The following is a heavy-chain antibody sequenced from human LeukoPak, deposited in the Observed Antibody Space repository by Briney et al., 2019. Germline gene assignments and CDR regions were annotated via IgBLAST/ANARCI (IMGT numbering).Heavy chain of an antibody. CDR2: INADGSST. D-gene: IGHD3-10*02. Sequence: GGSLRLSCAASGFTFSTYWMHWVRQAPGKGLVWASRINADGSSTSYADSVKGRVTISRDNGKNTLYLQMNSLRADDTAVYYCARGLYGDPPGLDSWGQGTLVTVSS. CDR3: ARGLYGDPPGLDS. V-gene: IGHV3-74*01. CDR1: GFTFSTYW. J-gene: IGHJ4*02.